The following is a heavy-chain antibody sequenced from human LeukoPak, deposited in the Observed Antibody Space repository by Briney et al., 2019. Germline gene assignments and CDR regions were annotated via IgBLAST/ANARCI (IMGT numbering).Heavy chain of an antibody. D-gene: IGHD6-19*01. Sequence: GRSLRLSCAASGFTFSSYGMHWVRQAPGKGLEWVAVISYDGSNKYYADSVKGRFTISRDNSKNTLYLQMNSLRAEDTAVYYCAILIAVAGYLLFDYWGQGTLVTVSS. V-gene: IGHV3-30*03. CDR2: ISYDGSNK. J-gene: IGHJ4*02. CDR3: AILIAVAGYLLFDY. CDR1: GFTFSSYG.